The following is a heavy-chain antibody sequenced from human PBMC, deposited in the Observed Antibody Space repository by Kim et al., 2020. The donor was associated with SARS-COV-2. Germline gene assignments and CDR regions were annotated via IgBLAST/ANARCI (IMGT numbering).Heavy chain of an antibody. Sequence: ASVKVSCKASGYTFTSYAMHWVRQAPGQRLEWMGWINAGNGNTKYSQKFQGRVTITRDTSASTAYMELSSLRSEDTAVYYCARIGRQWLDTNYFDYWGQGTLVTVSS. CDR3: ARIGRQWLDTNYFDY. J-gene: IGHJ4*02. D-gene: IGHD6-19*01. CDR2: INAGNGNT. CDR1: GYTFTSYA. V-gene: IGHV1-3*01.